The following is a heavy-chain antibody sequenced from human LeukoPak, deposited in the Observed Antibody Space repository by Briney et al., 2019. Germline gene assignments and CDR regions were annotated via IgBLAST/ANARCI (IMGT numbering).Heavy chain of an antibody. CDR1: GGSISSYY. D-gene: IGHD3-22*01. CDR2: IYYSGTT. Sequence: SETLSLTCTVSGGSISSYYWSWIRQPPGKGLEWIGYIYYSGTTNYNPSLKSRVTISVDTSKNQFSLKLSSVTAADTAVYYCARGLPYYYDSSISFDYWGQGTLVTVSS. J-gene: IGHJ4*02. V-gene: IGHV4-59*12. CDR3: ARGLPYYYDSSISFDY.